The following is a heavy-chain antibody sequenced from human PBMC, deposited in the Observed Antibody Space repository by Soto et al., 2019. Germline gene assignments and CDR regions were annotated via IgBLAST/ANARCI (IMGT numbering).Heavy chain of an antibody. CDR2: INHSGST. D-gene: IGHD3-10*01. J-gene: IGHJ4*02. CDR3: ARGVWFGELLN. CDR1: GGSFSGYY. V-gene: IGHV4-34*01. Sequence: SETLSLTCAVYGGSFSGYYWSWIRQPPGKGLEWIGEINHSGSTNYNPSLKSRVTISVDTSKNQFSLKLSSVTVADTAVYYCARGVWFGELLNWGQGTLVTVSS.